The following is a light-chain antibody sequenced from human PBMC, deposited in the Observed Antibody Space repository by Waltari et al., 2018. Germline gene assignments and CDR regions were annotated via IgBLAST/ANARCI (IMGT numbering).Light chain of an antibody. CDR1: SLRSYY. CDR3: HPRDASGVAGS. J-gene: IGLJ2*01. Sequence: SSELTQDPAVSVAMGQTVRITCHGDSLRSYYASWYQQRPGQAPILAIYHKNSRPPGVPDRFSGSSSHNTGSLTITGAQAEEEASNYGHPRDASGVAGSFGGGTKLTVL. V-gene: IGLV3-19*01. CDR2: HKN.